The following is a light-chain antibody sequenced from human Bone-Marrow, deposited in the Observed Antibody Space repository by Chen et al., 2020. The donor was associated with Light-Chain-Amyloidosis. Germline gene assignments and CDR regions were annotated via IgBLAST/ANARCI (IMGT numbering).Light chain of an antibody. V-gene: IGLV3-21*02. CDR3: QVWDRSSDRPV. CDR1: NIGSTS. Sequence: SYVLTQPSSVSVAPGQTATNACGGNNIGSTSVHWYQHTPGQAPLLVVYDDSDRPSGIPERLSGSNSGNTATLTISRVEAGDEADYYCQVWDRSSDRPVFGGGTKLTVL. CDR2: DDS. J-gene: IGLJ3*02.